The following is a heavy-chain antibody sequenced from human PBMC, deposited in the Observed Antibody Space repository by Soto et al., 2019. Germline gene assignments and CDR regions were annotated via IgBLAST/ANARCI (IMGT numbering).Heavy chain of an antibody. CDR2: ISSSSSTI. D-gene: IGHD3-9*01. CDR1: GFTFSSYS. J-gene: IGHJ3*02. Sequence: GSLRLSCAASGFTFSSYSMNWVRQAPGKGLEWVSYISSSSSTIYYADSVKGRFTISRDNAKNSLYLQMNSLRAEDTAVYYCARPTTGDILTGHNAFDIWGQGTMVTVSS. V-gene: IGHV3-48*01. CDR3: ARPTTGDILTGHNAFDI.